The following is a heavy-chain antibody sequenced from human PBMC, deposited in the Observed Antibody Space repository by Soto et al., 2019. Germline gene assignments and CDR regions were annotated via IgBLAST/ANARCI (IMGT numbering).Heavy chain of an antibody. Sequence: SETLSLTCTVSGGSISSGGYYWSWIRQHPGKGLEWIGYIYYSGSTYYNPSLKSRVTISVDTSKNQFSLKLSSVTAADTAVYYCARDHGGSGSYYNYYYYYGMDVWGQGTTVTVSS. D-gene: IGHD3-10*01. CDR2: IYYSGST. CDR3: ARDHGGSGSYYNYYYYYGMDV. CDR1: GGSISSGGYY. J-gene: IGHJ6*02. V-gene: IGHV4-31*02.